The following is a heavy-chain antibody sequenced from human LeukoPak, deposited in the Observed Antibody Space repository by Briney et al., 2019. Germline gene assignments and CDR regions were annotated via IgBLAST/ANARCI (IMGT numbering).Heavy chain of an antibody. D-gene: IGHD2-2*01. CDR3: AKVRGIVVVPAVRGFDP. CDR1: GFTFSSYA. CDR2: ISGSGGTT. V-gene: IGHV3-23*01. Sequence: GGSLRLSCAASGFTFSSYAMNWVRQAPGKGLEWVSAISGSGGTTYYADSVKGRFTISRDISKNTLYLQMNSLRAEDTAVYYCAKVRGIVVVPAVRGFDPWGQGTLVTVSS. J-gene: IGHJ5*02.